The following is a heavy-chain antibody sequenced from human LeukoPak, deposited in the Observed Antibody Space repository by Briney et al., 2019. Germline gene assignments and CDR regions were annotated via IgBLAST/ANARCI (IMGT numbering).Heavy chain of an antibody. V-gene: IGHV4-4*07. Sequence: SETLSLTCTVSGGSISSYYWSWIRQPAGKGLEWIGRIYSSGSAYYNPSLKSRVTMSVDTSKNQFSLKLTSVTAADTAVYYCARAPTHYYDSSGYYWGYFDYWGQGTLVTVSS. J-gene: IGHJ4*02. CDR1: GGSISSYY. CDR3: ARAPTHYYDSSGYYWGYFDY. CDR2: IYSSGSA. D-gene: IGHD3-22*01.